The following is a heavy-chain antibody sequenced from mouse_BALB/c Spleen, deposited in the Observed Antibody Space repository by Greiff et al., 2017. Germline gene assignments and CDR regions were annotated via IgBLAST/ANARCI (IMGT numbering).Heavy chain of an antibody. V-gene: IGHV14-3*02. CDR1: GFNIKDTY. Sequence: VQLQQSGAELVKPGASVKLSCTASGFNIKDTYMHWVKQRPEQGLEWIGRIDPANGNTKYDPKFQGKATITADTSSNTAYLQLSSLTSEDTAVYYCASGNYLDYWGQGTTLTVSA. J-gene: IGHJ2*01. CDR2: IDPANGNT. CDR3: ASGNYLDY. D-gene: IGHD1-1*02.